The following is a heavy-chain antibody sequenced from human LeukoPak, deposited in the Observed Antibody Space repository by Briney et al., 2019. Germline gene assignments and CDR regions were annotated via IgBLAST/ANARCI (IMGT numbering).Heavy chain of an antibody. D-gene: IGHD6-19*01. Sequence: SETRSLTCTISGGSISSYYWSWIRQPPGKGLEWIGYIYYSGSTNYNPSLKSRVTISVDTSKNQFSLKLSSVTAADTAVYYCASSRRLSHFDYWGQGTLVTVSS. CDR2: IYYSGST. CDR3: ASSRRLSHFDY. J-gene: IGHJ4*02. CDR1: GGSISSYY. V-gene: IGHV4-59*01.